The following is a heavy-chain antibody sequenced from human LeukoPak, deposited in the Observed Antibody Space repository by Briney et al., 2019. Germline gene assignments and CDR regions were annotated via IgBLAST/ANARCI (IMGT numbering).Heavy chain of an antibody. V-gene: IGHV3-21*01. CDR2: IDSSTTRI. Sequence: PGGSLRLSCAASGFTFRSFSMNWVRPAPGKGLEWVSAIDSSTTRIYYANSVRGRFTISRDNAKNSLDLQMNSLRAEDTAVYYCVRGGTYCDSTCKGADYWGQGTLVAVSS. J-gene: IGHJ4*02. CDR3: VRGGTYCDSTCKGADY. CDR1: GFTFRSFS. D-gene: IGHD2/OR15-2a*01.